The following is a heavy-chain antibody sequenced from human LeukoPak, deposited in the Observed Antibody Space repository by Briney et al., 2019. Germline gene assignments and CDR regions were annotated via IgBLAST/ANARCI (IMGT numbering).Heavy chain of an antibody. Sequence: SETLSLTCTVSGGSISSYYWSWIRQPPGKGLEWIGYIYYSGSTNYNPSLKSRVTISVDTSKNQFSLKLSSVTAADTVVYYCARHPPGDYGELPFDYWGQGTLVTASS. CDR1: GGSISSYY. V-gene: IGHV4-59*08. D-gene: IGHD4-17*01. CDR2: IYYSGST. CDR3: ARHPPGDYGELPFDY. J-gene: IGHJ4*02.